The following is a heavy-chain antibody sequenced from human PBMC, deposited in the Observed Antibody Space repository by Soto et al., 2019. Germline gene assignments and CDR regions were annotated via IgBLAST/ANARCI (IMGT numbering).Heavy chain of an antibody. D-gene: IGHD1-7*01. CDR1: GFTFSSDG. J-gene: IGHJ3*01. V-gene: IGHV3-30*18. Sequence: VGSLRLSCAASGFTFSSDGMHWVRQAPGKGLEWVAVISYDGSYQYYVDSVKGRFTISRDNSKNTLYLQMNSLRAEDTAVYYCAKDEISKTILGDAFNFWGQGTMVTVSS. CDR3: AKDEISKTILGDAFNF. CDR2: ISYDGSYQ.